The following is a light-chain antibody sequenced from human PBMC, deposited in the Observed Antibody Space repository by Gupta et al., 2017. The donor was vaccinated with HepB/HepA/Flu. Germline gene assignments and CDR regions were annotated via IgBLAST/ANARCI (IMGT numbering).Light chain of an antibody. J-gene: IGKJ1*01. Sequence: EIVLTQSPATLSLSPGERATLSCRASQSAGSYLGWYQQKPGQAPRLLIYDASNRATGIPARVSGSGSGTDFTLTISSLEPQDFAVYYCQHRSDWPRPWTFGQGTKVEIK. CDR2: DAS. V-gene: IGKV3-11*01. CDR3: QHRSDWPRPWT. CDR1: QSAGSY.